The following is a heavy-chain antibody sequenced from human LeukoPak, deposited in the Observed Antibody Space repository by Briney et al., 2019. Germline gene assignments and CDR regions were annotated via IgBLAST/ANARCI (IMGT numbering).Heavy chain of an antibody. J-gene: IGHJ4*02. CDR2: VNHSGRT. Sequence: SETLSLTCAVYGGSFSANYWNWIRQSPGKGLEWIGEVNHSGRTNYNPSLKSRVTISVDTSKNQFSLKLSSVTAADTAVYYCARFNSGSYQHYFDYWGQGTLVTVSS. V-gene: IGHV4-34*01. CDR3: ARFNSGSYQHYFDY. CDR1: GGSFSANY. D-gene: IGHD1-26*01.